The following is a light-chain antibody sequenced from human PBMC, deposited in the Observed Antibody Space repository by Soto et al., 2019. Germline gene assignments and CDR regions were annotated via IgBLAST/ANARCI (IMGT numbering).Light chain of an antibody. CDR1: QRVYSN. CDR2: GAS. CDR3: YQYGSTPPT. V-gene: IGKV3-20*01. Sequence: EILMTQSPDTLSVSPGESSTLSFRASQRVYSNLAWYQQRPGQAPRLLIYGASTRATGVPARFSGRGSGTDFTLTISRLEPEDFVVFYCYQYGSTPPTFGQGTKVDIK. J-gene: IGKJ1*01.